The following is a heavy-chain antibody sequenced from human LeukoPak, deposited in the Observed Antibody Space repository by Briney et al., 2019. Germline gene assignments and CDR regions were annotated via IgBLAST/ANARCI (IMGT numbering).Heavy chain of an antibody. Sequence: SETLSLTCTVSGGSISSYYWSWIRQPPGKGLEWIGYIYYSGSTNYNPSLKSRVTISVDTSKNQFSLKLSSVTAADTAVYYCARLWCSSTSCYSEEDYYMDVWGKGTTVTVSS. CDR3: ARLWCSSTSCYSEEDYYMDV. CDR2: IYYSGST. D-gene: IGHD2-2*02. V-gene: IGHV4-59*01. CDR1: GGSISSYY. J-gene: IGHJ6*03.